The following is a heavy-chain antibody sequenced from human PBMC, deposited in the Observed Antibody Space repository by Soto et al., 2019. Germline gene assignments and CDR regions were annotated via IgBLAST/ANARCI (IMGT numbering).Heavy chain of an antibody. V-gene: IGHV4-59*01. J-gene: IGHJ4*02. CDR3: TRTTAVPNTLRSRYFLDY. CDR2: VYYSGTT. CDR1: GGSLSTYY. Sequence: PSETLSLTCAVSGGSLSTYYWSWIRQPPGKRLEWIGYVYYSGTTNYNPSLKSRVTISVDLSKNRFSLRLSSVTTADTALYYCTRTTAVPNTLRSRYFLDYWGQVTLVTVSS. D-gene: IGHD4-17*01.